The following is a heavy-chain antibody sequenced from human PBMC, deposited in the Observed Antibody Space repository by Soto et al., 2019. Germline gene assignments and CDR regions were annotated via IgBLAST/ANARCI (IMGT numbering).Heavy chain of an antibody. Sequence: SETLSLTCTVSGGSISSYYWTWIRQHPGKGLEWIGYIYFRGSTYYNPSLKSRITISVDTSKNQFSLKLSSVTAADTAVYYCARDNPISGTPTLDYWGEGTLVTVSS. V-gene: IGHV4-59*06. CDR1: GGSISSYY. CDR2: IYFRGST. CDR3: ARDNPISGTPTLDY. J-gene: IGHJ4*02. D-gene: IGHD1-20*01.